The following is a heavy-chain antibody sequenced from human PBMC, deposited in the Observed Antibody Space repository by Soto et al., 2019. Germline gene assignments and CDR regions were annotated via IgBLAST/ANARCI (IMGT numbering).Heavy chain of an antibody. J-gene: IGHJ4*02. V-gene: IGHV4-4*07. Sequence: QVQLQESGPGLVRPSETLPLSCSVSGGFISNYYWSWIRQPAGKGLEWIGRIYSSGTTNYNPSLKSRVTMSVDTSNNQFSLKLTSVTAADTAVYFCARDAGGAPFAHWGQGTLVTVSS. CDR1: GGFISNYY. D-gene: IGHD1-26*01. CDR2: IYSSGTT. CDR3: ARDAGGAPFAH.